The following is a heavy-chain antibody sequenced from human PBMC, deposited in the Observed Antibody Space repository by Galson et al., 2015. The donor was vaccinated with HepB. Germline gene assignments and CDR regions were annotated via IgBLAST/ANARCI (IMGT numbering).Heavy chain of an antibody. Sequence: QSGAEVKKPGESLKISCKGSDYSFTNYWIAWVRQMPGKGLEWMGFIYPGDSRTRYSPSFQGKVTISIDKSIRTAYLQWSSLQASDTAMYYCAIHNGGTDNWFDPWGQGTQVTVSS. D-gene: IGHD2-8*01. V-gene: IGHV5-51*01. CDR1: DYSFTNYW. J-gene: IGHJ5*02. CDR3: AIHNGGTDNWFDP. CDR2: IYPGDSRT.